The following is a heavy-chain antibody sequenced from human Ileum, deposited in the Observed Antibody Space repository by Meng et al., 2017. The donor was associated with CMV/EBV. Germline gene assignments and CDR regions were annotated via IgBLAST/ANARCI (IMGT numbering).Heavy chain of an antibody. J-gene: IGHJ4*02. CDR3: ARGTRPADIGGGSFDY. CDR1: GFTFSSYS. D-gene: IGHD2-2*02. Sequence: GESLKISCAASGFTFSSYSMNWVRQAPGKGLEWVSSISSSSSYIYYADSVKGRFTISRDNAKNSLYLQMNSLRAEDTAVYYCARGTRPADIGGGSFDYWGQGTLVTVSS. CDR2: ISSSSSYI. V-gene: IGHV3-21*01.